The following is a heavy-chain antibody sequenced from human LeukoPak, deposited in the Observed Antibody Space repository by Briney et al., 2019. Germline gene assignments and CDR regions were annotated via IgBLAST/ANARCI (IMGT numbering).Heavy chain of an antibody. V-gene: IGHV3-30*19. Sequence: GGSLRLSCAASGFTFGSYGMHWVRQAPGKGLEWVAVISYDGSNKYYADSVKGRFTISRDNSKNTLYLQMNSLRAEDTAVYYCARDRVRGLLDAFDIWGQGTMVTVSS. CDR3: ARDRVRGLLDAFDI. CDR2: ISYDGSNK. J-gene: IGHJ3*02. CDR1: GFTFGSYG. D-gene: IGHD3-10*02.